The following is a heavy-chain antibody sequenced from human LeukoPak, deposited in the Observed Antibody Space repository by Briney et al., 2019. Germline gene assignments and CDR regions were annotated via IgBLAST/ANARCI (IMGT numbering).Heavy chain of an antibody. D-gene: IGHD4-17*01. CDR1: GGTFSSYA. Sequence: SVKVSCKASGGTFSSYAISWVRQATGQGLEWMGRIIPIFGTANYAQKFQGRVTITADKSTSTAYMELSSLRSEDTAVYYCARVGRNRDYGDYVRWFDPWGQGTLVTVSS. J-gene: IGHJ5*02. V-gene: IGHV1-69*06. CDR3: ARVGRNRDYGDYVRWFDP. CDR2: IIPIFGTA.